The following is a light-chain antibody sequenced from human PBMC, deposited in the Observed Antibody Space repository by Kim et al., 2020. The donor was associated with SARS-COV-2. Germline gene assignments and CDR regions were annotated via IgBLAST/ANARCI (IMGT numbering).Light chain of an antibody. CDR1: QTFSNN. CDR3: QQYNRWPLT. Sequence: VSPGESATLSCRASQTFSNNLAWYQQKPGQTPRLLIYDASTRATGIPTRFSGSGSGTEFTLTISSLQSEDFAVYYCQQYNRWPLTFGGGTKVDIK. CDR2: DAS. J-gene: IGKJ4*01. V-gene: IGKV3-15*01.